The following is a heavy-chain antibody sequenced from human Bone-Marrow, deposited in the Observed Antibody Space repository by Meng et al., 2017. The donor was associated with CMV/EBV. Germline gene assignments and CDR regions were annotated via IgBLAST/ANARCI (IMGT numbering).Heavy chain of an antibody. J-gene: IGHJ4*02. D-gene: IGHD3-10*01. CDR3: ETRPYGSRGPYYFDY. V-gene: IGHV4-39*07. CDR1: GCISSGRYY. Sequence: GCISSGRYYWGWIRRPAGEGMEGNGSIYYTGSTYYKPALKSRVTISVDKSNNQFSLKVNSVTAADTAVYFCETRPYGSRGPYYFDYWGQGTLVTVSS. CDR2: IYYTGST.